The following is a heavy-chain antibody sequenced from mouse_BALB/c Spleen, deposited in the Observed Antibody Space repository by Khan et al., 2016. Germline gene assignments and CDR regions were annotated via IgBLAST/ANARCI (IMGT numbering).Heavy chain of an antibody. V-gene: IGHV1S82*01. D-gene: IGHD2-1*01. Sequence: QVQLKQSGTELVRPGASVKLSCKASGYSFTRYWMNWVKQRPGQGLEWIGMIHPSDSESRLNQKFKDKATLTVDNSSSIAYLQLSSPTSEDSAVYSCNRAAYGNHPYYAMDYWGQGTSVTVSS. CDR1: GYSFTRYW. CDR3: NRAAYGNHPYYAMDY. CDR2: IHPSDSES. J-gene: IGHJ4*01.